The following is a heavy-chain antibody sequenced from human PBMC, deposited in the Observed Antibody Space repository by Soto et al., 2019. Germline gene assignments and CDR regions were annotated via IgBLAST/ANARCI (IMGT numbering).Heavy chain of an antibody. D-gene: IGHD4-17*01. V-gene: IGHV4-59*08. CDR1: GGSISSYY. J-gene: IGHJ4*02. CDR3: ARHAHYGFDY. CDR2: IYYSGST. Sequence: SETLSLTCTVSGGSISSYYWSWIRRPPGKGLEWIGYIYYSGSTNYNPSLKSRVTISVDTSKNQFSLKLSSVTAADTAVYYCARHAHYGFDYWGQGTLVTVSS.